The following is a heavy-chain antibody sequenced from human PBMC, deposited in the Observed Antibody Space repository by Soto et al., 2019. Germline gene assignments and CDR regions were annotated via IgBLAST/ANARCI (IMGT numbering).Heavy chain of an antibody. J-gene: IGHJ4*02. D-gene: IGHD3-3*01. CDR1: GGSISTYY. CDR3: ARGGWRHIDY. Sequence: QVQLQESGPGLAKPSETLSLTCTVSGGSISTYYWSWIRQPPGKGLEWIGCIYYSGSTNFNPSLKXRGTISVDTSKNQFSLKLTSVTAADTAVYYCARGGWRHIDYWGQGTLVTVSS. CDR2: IYYSGST. V-gene: IGHV4-59*08.